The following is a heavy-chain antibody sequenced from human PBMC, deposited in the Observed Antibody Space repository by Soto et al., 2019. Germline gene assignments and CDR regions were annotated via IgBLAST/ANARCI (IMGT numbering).Heavy chain of an antibody. CDR3: ARVWDDCGDYERRDNWFDP. V-gene: IGHV4-30-4*01. CDR2: IYYSGST. D-gene: IGHD4-17*01. CDR1: GGSISSGDYY. J-gene: IGHJ5*02. Sequence: QVKLQESGPGLVKPSQTLSLTCTVSGGSISSGDYYWSWIRQPPGKGLEWIGYIYYSGSTYYNPSLKSRVTISVDTYNIQFSLKLRSVTAADTAVYYCARVWDDCGDYERRDNWFDPRGQGTLVTVSS.